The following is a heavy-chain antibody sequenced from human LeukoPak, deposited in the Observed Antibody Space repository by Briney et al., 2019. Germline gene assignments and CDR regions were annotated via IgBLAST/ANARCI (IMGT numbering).Heavy chain of an antibody. V-gene: IGHV3-48*04. J-gene: IGHJ6*02. D-gene: IGHD3-22*01. CDR3: AREYDSSGYYYSYYYYGMDV. CDR1: GFTFSSYS. CDR2: ISSSSSTI. Sequence: GGSLRLSCAASGFTFSSYSMNWVRQAPGKGLEWVSYISSSSSTIYYADSVKGRFTISRDNAKNSLYLQMNSLRAEDTAVYYCAREYDSSGYYYSYYYYGMDVWGQGTTVTVSS.